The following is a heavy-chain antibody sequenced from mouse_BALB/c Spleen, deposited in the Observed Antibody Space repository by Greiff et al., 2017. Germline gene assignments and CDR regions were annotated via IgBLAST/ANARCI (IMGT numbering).Heavy chain of an antibody. D-gene: IGHD1-1*01. Sequence: QVQLQQSGAELVKPGASVKLSCKASGYTFTSYWMHWVKQRPGQGLEWIGEINPSNGRTNYNEKFKSKATLTVDKSSSTAYMQLSSLTSEDSAVYYCARDYGRDAMDYWGQGTSVTVSS. CDR3: ARDYGRDAMDY. V-gene: IGHV1S81*02. CDR2: INPSNGRT. J-gene: IGHJ4*01. CDR1: GYTFTSYW.